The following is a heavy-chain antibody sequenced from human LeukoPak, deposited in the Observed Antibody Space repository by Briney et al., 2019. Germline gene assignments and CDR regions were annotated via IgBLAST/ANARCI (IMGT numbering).Heavy chain of an antibody. Sequence: SETLSLTCAVYGGSFSGYYWSWIRQPPGKGLEWIGDIDHSASTNYNPSLKSRVTLSLDTSQIQFSLNLNSVTAADTAVYYCARGQSDRYSNYFDYWGQGTLVTVSS. D-gene: IGHD6-19*01. V-gene: IGHV4-34*01. J-gene: IGHJ4*02. CDR3: ARGQSDRYSNYFDY. CDR1: GGSFSGYY. CDR2: IDHSAST.